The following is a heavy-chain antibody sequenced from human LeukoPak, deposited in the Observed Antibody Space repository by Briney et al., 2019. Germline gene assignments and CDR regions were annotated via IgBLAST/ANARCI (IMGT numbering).Heavy chain of an antibody. CDR2: IYPGGDI. Sequence: HSGGSLRLSCAASEVTVTSNYLSWVRQAPGKGLQWVSVIYPGGDIYYADSVKGRFIISRDNSKNTLSLQMNSLTADDTAVYYCVRGPRYYDDSGFHYGVFDIWGQGTVVTVSS. CDR3: VRGPRYYDDSGFHYGVFDI. V-gene: IGHV3-53*01. D-gene: IGHD3-22*01. CDR1: EVTVTSNY. J-gene: IGHJ3*02.